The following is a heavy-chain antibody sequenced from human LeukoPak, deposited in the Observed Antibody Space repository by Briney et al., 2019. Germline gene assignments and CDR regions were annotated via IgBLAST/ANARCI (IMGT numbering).Heavy chain of an antibody. V-gene: IGHV3-7*03. Sequence: GGSRRLSCAASGFTVSSYWMSWVRQAQGKGLEWVANIKQDGSEKYYVDSVEGRFTISRDNAKNSLYLQMNSLRAEDTAVYYCARVSSSTSCFDYWGQGTLVTVSS. D-gene: IGHD2-2*01. CDR1: GFTVSSYW. CDR2: IKQDGSEK. CDR3: ARVSSSTSCFDY. J-gene: IGHJ4*02.